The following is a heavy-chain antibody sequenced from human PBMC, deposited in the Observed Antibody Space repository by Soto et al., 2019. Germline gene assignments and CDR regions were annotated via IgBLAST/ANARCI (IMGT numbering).Heavy chain of an antibody. D-gene: IGHD2-2*01. CDR2: IDPSDSYT. J-gene: IGHJ6*02. Sequence: GESLKISCKGSGYSFTSYWISWVRQMPGKGLEWMGRIDPSDSYTNYSPSFQGHVTISADKSISTAYLQWSSLKASDTAMYYCARGGGYCSSTSCHGGFYYYYGMDVWGQGITVTVSS. CDR3: ARGGGYCSSTSCHGGFYYYYGMDV. CDR1: GYSFTSYW. V-gene: IGHV5-10-1*01.